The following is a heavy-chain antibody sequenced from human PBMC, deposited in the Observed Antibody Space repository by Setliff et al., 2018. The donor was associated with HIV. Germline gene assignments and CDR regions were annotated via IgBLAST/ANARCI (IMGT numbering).Heavy chain of an antibody. CDR1: GASISSRSYY. Sequence: PSETLPLTCTVSGASISSRSYYWAWIRQPPGKGLEWIGTIYYSGSTYYNPSLKSRVTISVDTSKNQFSLKLSSVTAADTAVYYCATYSASWPDYWGQGTLVTVSS. D-gene: IGHD6-13*01. CDR2: IYYSGST. CDR3: ATYSASWPDY. V-gene: IGHV4-39*01. J-gene: IGHJ4*02.